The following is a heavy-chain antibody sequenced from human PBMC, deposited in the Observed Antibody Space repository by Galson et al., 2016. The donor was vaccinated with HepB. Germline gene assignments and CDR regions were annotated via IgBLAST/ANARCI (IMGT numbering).Heavy chain of an antibody. CDR1: RFTISTRGVG. CDR2: IYWDDDK. V-gene: IGHV2-5*02. CDR3: VHTRQWNDGRYFAF. J-gene: IGHJ2*01. Sequence: PALVKPTQTLTLTCTLSRFTISTRGVGVAWIRQPPGKALDWLALIYWDDDKWHSPSLKSRLSVTKDTSTNQVFLKITNVDPVDTGTYYCVHTRQWNDGRYFAFWGPGTQVTVSS. D-gene: IGHD1-1*01.